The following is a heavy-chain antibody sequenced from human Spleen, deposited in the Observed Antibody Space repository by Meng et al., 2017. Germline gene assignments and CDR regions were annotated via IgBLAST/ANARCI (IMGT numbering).Heavy chain of an antibody. V-gene: IGHV1-69*13. Sequence: SVKVSCKASGGTFSSYAISWVRQAPGQGLEWMGGIIPIFGTANYAQKFQGRVTITADESTSTAYMELSSLRSEDTAVYYCARHGSKGDYYYYGMDVWGQGTTVTVSS. D-gene: IGHD5/OR15-5a*01. CDR3: ARHGSKGDYYYYGMDV. CDR1: GGTFSSYA. CDR2: IIPIFGTA. J-gene: IGHJ6*02.